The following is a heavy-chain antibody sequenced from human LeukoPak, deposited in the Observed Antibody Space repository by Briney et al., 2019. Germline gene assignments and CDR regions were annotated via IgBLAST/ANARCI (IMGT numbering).Heavy chain of an antibody. CDR1: GGTFSSYA. D-gene: IGHD6-13*01. CDR2: INPNSGGT. V-gene: IGHV1-2*02. CDR3: ARDLSWYSDY. Sequence: ASVKVSCKASGGTFSSYAISWVRQAPGQGLEWMGWINPNSGGTNYAQKFQGRVTMTRNTSFSTAYMDLSRLRSDDTAVYYCARDLSWYSDYWGQGTLVTVSS. J-gene: IGHJ4*02.